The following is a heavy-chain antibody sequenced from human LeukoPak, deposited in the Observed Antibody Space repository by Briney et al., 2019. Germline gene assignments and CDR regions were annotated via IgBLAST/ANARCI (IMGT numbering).Heavy chain of an antibody. CDR3: ARDRIAVALDY. CDR1: GFTFSSYA. Sequence: PGRSLRLSCAASGFTFSSYAMHWVRQAPGKGLEWVAVISYDGSNKYYADSVKGRFTISRDNSKNTLYLQMNSLRAEDTAVYYCARDRIAVALDYWGQGTLVTVSS. CDR2: ISYDGSNK. J-gene: IGHJ4*02. D-gene: IGHD6-19*01. V-gene: IGHV3-30*04.